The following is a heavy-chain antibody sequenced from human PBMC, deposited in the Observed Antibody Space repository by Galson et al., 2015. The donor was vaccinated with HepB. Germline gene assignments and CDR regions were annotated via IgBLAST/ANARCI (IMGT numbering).Heavy chain of an antibody. CDR3: AKEEVPNDY. Sequence: SLRLSCAASGFTFSSNARSWVRQAPGKGLEWVSAISSTVGSTYYADSVKGRFTISRNNSKNTVFLQMNSLRAEDTAVYYCAKEEVPNDYWGQGTLVTVSS. V-gene: IGHV3-23*01. CDR1: GFTFSSNA. J-gene: IGHJ4*02. CDR2: ISSTVGST. D-gene: IGHD4/OR15-4a*01.